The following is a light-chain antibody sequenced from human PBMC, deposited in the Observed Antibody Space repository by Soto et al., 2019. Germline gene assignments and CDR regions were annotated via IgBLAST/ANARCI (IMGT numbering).Light chain of an antibody. CDR3: QQYNNWPGT. CDR2: GAS. Sequence: EIVMTQSPATLSVSPGERATLSCRASQSFSNNLAWYQQKPGQAPRLLIYGASTRATGIPARFSGSGSGTEFTLTISSLQSEDFAVYYCQQYNNWPGTFGQGTKV. V-gene: IGKV3-15*01. CDR1: QSFSNN. J-gene: IGKJ1*01.